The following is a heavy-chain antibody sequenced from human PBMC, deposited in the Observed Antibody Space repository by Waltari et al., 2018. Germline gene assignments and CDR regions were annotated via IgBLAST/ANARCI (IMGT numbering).Heavy chain of an antibody. D-gene: IGHD1-26*01. Sequence: QVQLVQSGAEVKKPGASVKVSCKASGYTFTGYYMHWVRQAPGQGLEWMGRINPNSGGTNYAQKVQARVTMTRDTSISTAYMELSRLRSDDTAVYYCAREKSGEYYMDVWGKGTTVTVSS. V-gene: IGHV1-2*06. CDR1: GYTFTGYY. CDR2: INPNSGGT. CDR3: AREKSGEYYMDV. J-gene: IGHJ6*03.